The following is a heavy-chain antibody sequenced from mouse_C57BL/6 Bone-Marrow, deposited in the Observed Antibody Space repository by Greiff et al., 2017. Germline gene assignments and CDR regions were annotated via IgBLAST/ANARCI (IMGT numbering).Heavy chain of an antibody. Sequence: EVHLVESGGGLVQPGESLTLSCESNEYEFPSHDMSWVRKTPEKRLELVAAINSDGGSTSYPDTMESRFIIPRANTEKTLYLQVGSLMCEHTSEYYCARQGIYYGNLWWYFDVWGTGTTVTVSS. CDR1: EYEFPSHD. J-gene: IGHJ1*03. CDR3: ARQGIYYGNLWWYFDV. D-gene: IGHD2-1*01. V-gene: IGHV5-2*01. CDR2: INSDGGST.